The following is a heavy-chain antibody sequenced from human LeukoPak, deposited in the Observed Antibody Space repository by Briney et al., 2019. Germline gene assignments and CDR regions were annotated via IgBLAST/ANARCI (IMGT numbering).Heavy chain of an antibody. Sequence: GGSLRLSCAASGFTFSSYAMSWIRQAPGKGLEWVSYISSSGSTIYYADSVKGRFTISRDNAKNSLYLQMNSLRAEDTAVYYCARGVAPRGGFYYYYYMDVWGKGTTVTVSS. CDR3: ARGVAPRGGFYYYYYMDV. D-gene: IGHD2-15*01. V-gene: IGHV3-11*01. CDR1: GFTFSSYA. J-gene: IGHJ6*03. CDR2: ISSSGSTI.